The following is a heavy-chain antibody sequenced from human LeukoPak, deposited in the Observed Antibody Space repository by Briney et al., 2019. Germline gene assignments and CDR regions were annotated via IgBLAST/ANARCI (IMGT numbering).Heavy chain of an antibody. J-gene: IGHJ4*02. CDR2: IYHTGST. D-gene: IGHD5-12*01. Sequence: SETLSLTCTVSGASISNYYWSWIRQPPGKGLEWIGYIYHTGSTSYSPSLKSRVIMSVETSQNQFSLKVRSVTAADTAVYYCAREDSGYDYSPFNYWGQGILVTVSS. CDR3: AREDSGYDYSPFNY. V-gene: IGHV4-59*01. CDR1: GASISNYY.